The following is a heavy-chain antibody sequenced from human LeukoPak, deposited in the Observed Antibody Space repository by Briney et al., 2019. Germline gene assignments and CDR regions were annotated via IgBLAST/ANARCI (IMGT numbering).Heavy chain of an antibody. D-gene: IGHD4-17*01. J-gene: IGHJ4*02. V-gene: IGHV3-23*01. Sequence: GGSLRLSCAASGFTFSSYAMSWVRQAPGKGLEWVSAISGSGGSTYYADSVKGRFTISRDNSKNTLYLRMNSLRAEDTAVYYCAKGYGDYGSPSTPFDYWGQGTLVTVSS. CDR2: ISGSGGST. CDR3: AKGYGDYGSPSTPFDY. CDR1: GFTFSSYA.